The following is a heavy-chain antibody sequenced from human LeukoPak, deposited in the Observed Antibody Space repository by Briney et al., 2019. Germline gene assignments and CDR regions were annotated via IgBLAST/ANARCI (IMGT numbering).Heavy chain of an antibody. V-gene: IGHV3-11*04. D-gene: IGHD5-18*01. CDR3: ASPARIQLWGDAFDI. CDR1: GFTFSDYY. CDR2: ISSSGSTI. J-gene: IGHJ3*02. Sequence: PGGSLRLSCAASGFTFSDYYMSWIRQAPGKGLEWVSYISSSGSTIYYADSVKGRFTISRDNAKNSLYLQMNSLRAEDTAVYYCASPARIQLWGDAFDIWGQGTMVTVSS.